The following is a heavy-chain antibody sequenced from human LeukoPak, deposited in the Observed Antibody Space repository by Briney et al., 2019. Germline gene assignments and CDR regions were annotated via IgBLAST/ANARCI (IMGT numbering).Heavy chain of an antibody. J-gene: IGHJ4*02. D-gene: IGHD3-10*01. CDR2: IYPGDSDT. V-gene: IGHV5-51*01. CDR3: ARRYYYGSGSYLYYFDY. CDR1: GYSFTSYW. Sequence: GESLKISCKGSGYSFTSYWIGWVRQMPGKGLEWLGIIYPGDSDTRYSPSFQGQVTISADKSISTAYLQWSSLKASDTAMYYCARRYYYGSGSYLYYFDYWGQGTLVTVSS.